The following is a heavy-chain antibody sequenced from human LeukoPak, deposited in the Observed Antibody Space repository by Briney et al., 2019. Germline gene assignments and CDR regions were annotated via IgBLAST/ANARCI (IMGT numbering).Heavy chain of an antibody. Sequence: ASVKVSCKASGYTFTGYYTHWVRQAPGQGLEWMGWINPNSGGTNYAQKFQGRVTMTRDTSISTAYMELSRLRSDDTAVYYCARGYVVVGTIRWFDPWGQGTLVTVSS. CDR1: GYTFTGYY. J-gene: IGHJ5*02. V-gene: IGHV1-2*02. CDR2: INPNSGGT. CDR3: ARGYVVVGTIRWFDP. D-gene: IGHD2-2*01.